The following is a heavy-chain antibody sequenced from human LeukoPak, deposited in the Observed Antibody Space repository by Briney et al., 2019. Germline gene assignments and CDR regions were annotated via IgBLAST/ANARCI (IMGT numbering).Heavy chain of an antibody. D-gene: IGHD4-23*01. CDR2: ISYDGSNK. CDR1: GFTFSSYG. CDR3: ANLLRWEPY. J-gene: IGHJ4*02. Sequence: GRSLRLPCAASGFTFSSYGMHWVRQAPGKGLEWVAVISYDGSNKYYADSVKGRFTISRDNSKNTLYLQMNSLRAEDTAVYYCANLLRWEPYWGQGPLVTVSS. V-gene: IGHV3-30*18.